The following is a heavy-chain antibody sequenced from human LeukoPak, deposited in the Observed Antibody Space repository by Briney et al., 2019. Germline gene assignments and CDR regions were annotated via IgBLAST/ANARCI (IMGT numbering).Heavy chain of an antibody. J-gene: IGHJ4*02. CDR2: IDPNSGDT. D-gene: IGHD2-21*02. V-gene: IGHV1-2*02. CDR1: GHTFTDNY. CDR3: ARGSVVGTARLFDN. Sequence: ASVKVSCKASGHTFTDNYLHWVRRAPGQGLEWMGRIDPNSGDTNYAQKFRGRVTVTRDSSISTAYMELSSLRSDDMAVYYCARGSVVGTARLFDNWGQGTLVTVSS.